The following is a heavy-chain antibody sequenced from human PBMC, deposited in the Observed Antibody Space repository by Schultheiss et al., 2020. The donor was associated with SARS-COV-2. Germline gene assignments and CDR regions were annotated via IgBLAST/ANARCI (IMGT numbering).Heavy chain of an antibody. CDR3: VRAQGSGSAYNWFDP. Sequence: GGSLRLSCAASGFTFDDYGMSWVRQAPGKGLEWVSGINWNGGSTGYADSVKGRFTISRDNAKNSLYLQMNSLRAEDTAVYYCVRAQGSGSAYNWFDPWGQGALGTVSS. CDR1: GFTFDDYG. CDR2: INWNGGST. J-gene: IGHJ5*02. V-gene: IGHV3-20*04. D-gene: IGHD3-10*01.